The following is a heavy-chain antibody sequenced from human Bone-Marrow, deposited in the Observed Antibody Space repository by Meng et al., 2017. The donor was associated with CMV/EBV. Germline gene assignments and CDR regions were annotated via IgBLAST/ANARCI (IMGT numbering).Heavy chain of an antibody. CDR2: IKQDGSEK. Sequence: GGSLRLSCAASGFTFSDYYMSWVRQAPGKGLEWVANIKQDGSEKYYVDSVKGRFTISRDNAKNSLYLQMNSLRAEDTAVYYCARDMIARNWFDPWGQGTLATVSS. J-gene: IGHJ5*02. CDR1: GFTFSDYY. CDR3: ARDMIARNWFDP. D-gene: IGHD3-22*01. V-gene: IGHV3-7*01.